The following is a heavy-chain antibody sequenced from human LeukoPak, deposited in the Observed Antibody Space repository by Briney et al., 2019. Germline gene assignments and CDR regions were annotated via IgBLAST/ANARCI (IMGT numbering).Heavy chain of an antibody. CDR1: GFTFSSYA. CDR3: AKSRVGATTNDAFDI. J-gene: IGHJ3*02. Sequence: GGSLRLSCAASGFTFSSYAISWVRQAPGKGLEWVSAISGSGGSIYYADSVKGRFTISRDNSKNTLYLQMNSLRAEDTAVYYCAKSRVGATTNDAFDIWGQGTLVTVSS. CDR2: ISGSGGSI. D-gene: IGHD1-26*01. V-gene: IGHV3-23*01.